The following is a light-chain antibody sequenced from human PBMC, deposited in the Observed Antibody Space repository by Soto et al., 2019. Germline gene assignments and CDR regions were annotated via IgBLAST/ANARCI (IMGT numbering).Light chain of an antibody. CDR3: SSYTSTNTL. V-gene: IGLV2-14*01. CDR1: SSDVGAHDY. J-gene: IGLJ3*02. Sequence: QSALTQPASVSGSPGQSITISCTGTSSDVGAHDYVSWYQQHPGKAPNLMIYEVSYRPSGVSNRFSGSKSGNTASLTISGLQAEDEATYYCSSYTSTNTLFGGGTKVTVL. CDR2: EVS.